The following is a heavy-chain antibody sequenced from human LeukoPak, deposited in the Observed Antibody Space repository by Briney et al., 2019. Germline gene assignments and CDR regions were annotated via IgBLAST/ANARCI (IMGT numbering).Heavy chain of an antibody. Sequence: QPGRSLRLSCAASGFTFTTFGIHWVRQAPGKGLEWVAAISPHGNIEYYTDSVKGRFTISGDNSKNMIYLQMNSLRGEDSAVYYCAKINNNDDYWGQGNLVTVSS. V-gene: IGHV3-30*18. CDR3: AKINNNDDY. CDR1: GFTFTTFG. D-gene: IGHD1/OR15-1a*01. J-gene: IGHJ4*02. CDR2: ISPHGNIE.